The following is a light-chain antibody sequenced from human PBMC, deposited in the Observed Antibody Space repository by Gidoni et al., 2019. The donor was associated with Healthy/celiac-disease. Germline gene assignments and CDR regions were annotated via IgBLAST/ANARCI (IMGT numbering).Light chain of an antibody. CDR3: QQYNSYALT. V-gene: IGKV1-5*01. Sequence: DIQMTQSPSTLSASVGDRVTITCRASQSSSSWLAWYQQKPGKAPKLLIYDASSLESGVPSRFSGSGSGTEFTLTISSLQPDDLATYYCQQYNSYALTFGGGTKVEIK. CDR2: DAS. J-gene: IGKJ4*01. CDR1: QSSSSW.